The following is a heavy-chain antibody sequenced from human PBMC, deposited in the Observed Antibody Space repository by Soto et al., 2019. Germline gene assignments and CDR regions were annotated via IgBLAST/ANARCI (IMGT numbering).Heavy chain of an antibody. CDR1: GFTFSGYA. CDR3: AKDVHYDILTGIEYFHH. CDR2: ISGSAAST. D-gene: IGHD3-9*01. J-gene: IGHJ1*01. Sequence: EVQLLGSGGGLVQPGGSLRLSCAASGFTFSGYAMSWVRQAPGKGLEWVSGISGSAASTNYADSVKGGFTISRDNSKNTLYLQMNSLRAEDTAVYYCAKDVHYDILTGIEYFHHWAQGTLVTVSS. V-gene: IGHV3-23*01.